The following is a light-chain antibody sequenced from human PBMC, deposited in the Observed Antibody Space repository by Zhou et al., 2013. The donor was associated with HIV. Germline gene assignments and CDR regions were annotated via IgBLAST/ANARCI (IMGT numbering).Light chain of an antibody. V-gene: IGKV1-9*01. Sequence: DIQMTQSPSSLSASVGDRVTITCQASQDISNYLNWYQQKPGKAPKLLIYAASTLQSGVPSRFSGSGSGTEFTLTISSLQPEDFATYYCQQLNSYPPFTFGPGTKVDIK. CDR1: QDISNY. J-gene: IGKJ3*01. CDR3: QQLNSYPPFT. CDR2: AAS.